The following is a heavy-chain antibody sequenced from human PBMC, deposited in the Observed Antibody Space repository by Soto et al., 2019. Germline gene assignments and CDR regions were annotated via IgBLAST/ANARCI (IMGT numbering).Heavy chain of an antibody. Sequence: VQLVQSGGEVKKPGASVKVSCKASGYTFIDYDISWVRQAPGQGLEWMGWIRPYNGQPKYAQKFQGRVTMTSDTSTSTAYMEMRSLRSDDTAVYYCARDTGGATGLDPWGQGTLVTVSS. CDR1: GYTFIDYD. J-gene: IGHJ5*02. D-gene: IGHD1-1*01. CDR2: IRPYNGQP. V-gene: IGHV1-18*01. CDR3: ARDTGGATGLDP.